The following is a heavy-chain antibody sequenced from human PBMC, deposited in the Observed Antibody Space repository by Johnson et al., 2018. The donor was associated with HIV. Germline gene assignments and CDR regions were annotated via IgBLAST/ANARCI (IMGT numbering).Heavy chain of an antibody. CDR2: IKSESDGGAT. Sequence: VQLVESGGDLVKPGGSLRLSCAGSGFTSSKPWLTWVRHAPGKGLEWIARIKSESDGGATDYSVPVRGRFTVSRDDSKNTLYLQMNSLKTEDTSLYYCARVKGATNAVDIWGPGTLVTVSS. CDR1: GFTSSKPW. J-gene: IGHJ3*02. CDR3: ARVKGATNAVDI. D-gene: IGHD1-26*01. V-gene: IGHV3-15*01.